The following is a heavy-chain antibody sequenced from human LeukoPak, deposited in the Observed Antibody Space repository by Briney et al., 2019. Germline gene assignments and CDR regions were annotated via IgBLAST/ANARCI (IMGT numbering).Heavy chain of an antibody. Sequence: ASVKVSCKASGYTFTGYYMHWVRQAPGQGLEWMGWINPNSGGTNYAQKFQGRVTMTRDTSISTAYMELSRLRSDDTAVYYCARVPLPYCSGGSCYSAWFDPWGQGTLVTVSS. CDR1: GYTFTGYY. CDR3: ARVPLPYCSGGSCYSAWFDP. D-gene: IGHD2-15*01. V-gene: IGHV1-2*02. J-gene: IGHJ5*02. CDR2: INPNSGGT.